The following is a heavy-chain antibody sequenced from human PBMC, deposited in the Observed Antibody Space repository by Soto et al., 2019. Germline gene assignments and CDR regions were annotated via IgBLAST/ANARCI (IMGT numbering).Heavy chain of an antibody. CDR1: GFTFSSYA. CDR2: ISSNGGST. CDR3: ARSRGYRGYDHRHFDS. D-gene: IGHD5-12*01. Sequence: EVQLVESGGGLVQPGGSLRLSCAASGFTFSSYAMHWVRQAPGKGLEYVSAISSNGGSTYYPNSVKGRFTISRDNHKNTLYLQMCTLRAEDMAVYYCARSRGYRGYDHRHFDSWGQGTLFTVSS. V-gene: IGHV3-64*01. J-gene: IGHJ4*02.